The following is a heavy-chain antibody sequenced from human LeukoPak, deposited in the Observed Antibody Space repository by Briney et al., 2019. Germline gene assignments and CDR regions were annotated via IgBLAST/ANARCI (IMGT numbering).Heavy chain of an antibody. Sequence: GGSLRLSCAASGFTFSGSAMHWVRQASGKGLEWVGRIRSKANSYATAYAASVKGRFTISRDDSKNTAYLQMNSLKTEDTAVYYCTRLRIVEAIYYFDYWGQGTLVTVSS. D-gene: IGHD1-26*01. V-gene: IGHV3-73*01. CDR1: GFTFSGSA. CDR2: IRSKANSYAT. CDR3: TRLRIVEAIYYFDY. J-gene: IGHJ4*02.